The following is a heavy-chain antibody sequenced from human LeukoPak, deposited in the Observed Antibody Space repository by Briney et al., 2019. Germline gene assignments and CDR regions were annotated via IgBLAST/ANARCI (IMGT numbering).Heavy chain of an antibody. CDR2: MNPNSGNT. CDR1: GYTFTSYG. CDR3: ARSRSMVRGVPLGY. Sequence: ASVKVSCKASGYTFTSYGISWVRQATGQGLEWMGWMNPNSGNTGYAQKFQGRVTMTRNTSISTAYMELSSLRSEDTAVYYCARSRSMVRGVPLGYWGQGTLVTVSS. J-gene: IGHJ4*02. V-gene: IGHV1-8*02. D-gene: IGHD3-10*01.